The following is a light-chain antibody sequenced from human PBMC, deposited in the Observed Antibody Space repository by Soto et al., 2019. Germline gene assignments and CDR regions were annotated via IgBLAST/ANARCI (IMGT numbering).Light chain of an antibody. CDR2: GAS. J-gene: IGKJ5*01. CDR3: QQYNSYPVT. CDR1: QDISNY. V-gene: IGKV1-16*01. Sequence: DIQMTQSPSSLSASVGDRVTITCRASQDISNYLAWFQQKPGKAPESLIYGASTLLGGVPSRFTGSGSGTDFNLTISSLQPEDSATYYCQQYNSYPVTFGQGTRLEI.